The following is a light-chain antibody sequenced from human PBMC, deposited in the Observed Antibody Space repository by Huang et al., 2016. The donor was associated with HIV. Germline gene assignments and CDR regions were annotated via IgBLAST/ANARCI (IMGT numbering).Light chain of an antibody. Sequence: DIQMTQSPSVMSASVGDRVTISCRASQGISNRLVWFQQKPGRVPKRLIHDASSLESVVPTRFIGSGSGTEFTLTINSLQPEDFATYYCLQHNGHPLTFGGGTRVEIK. CDR3: LQHNGHPLT. CDR2: DAS. J-gene: IGKJ4*01. CDR1: QGISNR. V-gene: IGKV1-17*03.